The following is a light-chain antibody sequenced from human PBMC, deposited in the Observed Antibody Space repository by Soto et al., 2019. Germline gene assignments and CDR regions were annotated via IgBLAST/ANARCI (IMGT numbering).Light chain of an antibody. Sequence: EIVLTQSPGTLSLSPGDSATLSCRASQSVSNNFLAWYQQKPGQAPRLLIYGASTLATGIPDRFSGSESGTDFTLTISTLEPDDFAVYFCQQYASSSYTFGPGTQLEIK. V-gene: IGKV3-20*01. CDR1: QSVSNNF. CDR3: QQYASSSYT. CDR2: GAS. J-gene: IGKJ2*01.